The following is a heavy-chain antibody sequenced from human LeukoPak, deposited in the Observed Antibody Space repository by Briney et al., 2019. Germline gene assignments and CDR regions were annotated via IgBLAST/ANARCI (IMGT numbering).Heavy chain of an antibody. CDR3: ARVETAMMRV. Sequence: SETLSLTCSVSGFSLSGGHFWGWIRQSPGKGLEWIGSVSHSASTYYNPSLKSHVTMSIDTSKNQFSLKLKSVTAADTAVYYCARVETAMMRVWGQGILVTVSA. CDR1: GFSLSGGHF. CDR2: VSHSAST. D-gene: IGHD5-18*01. J-gene: IGHJ4*02. V-gene: IGHV4-38-2*02.